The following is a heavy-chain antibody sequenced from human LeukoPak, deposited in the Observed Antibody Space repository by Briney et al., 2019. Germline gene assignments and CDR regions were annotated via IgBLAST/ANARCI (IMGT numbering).Heavy chain of an antibody. V-gene: IGHV3-21*01. D-gene: IGHD5-12*01. CDR3: ARGGGYSGYDSSDYYYMDV. J-gene: IGHJ6*03. Sequence: SGGSLRLSCAASGFAFSGYSMNWVRQAPGKGLEWVSFISSRSSYIYYVDSVKGRFTISRDNAKNSLYLQMNSLRAEDTAVYYCARGGGYSGYDSSDYYYMDVWGKGTTVTVSS. CDR1: GFAFSGYS. CDR2: ISSRSSYI.